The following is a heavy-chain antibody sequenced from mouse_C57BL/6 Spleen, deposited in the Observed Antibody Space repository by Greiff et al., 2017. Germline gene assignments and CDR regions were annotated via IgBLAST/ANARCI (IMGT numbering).Heavy chain of an antibody. CDR2: ISYDGSN. CDR3: AGDDAWFAY. D-gene: IGHD2-3*01. V-gene: IGHV3-6*01. CDR1: GYSITSGYY. J-gene: IGHJ3*01. Sequence: ESGPGLVKPSQSLSLTCSVTGYSITSGYYWNWIRQFPGNKLEWMGYISYDGSNNSNPSLKNRISITRDTSKDQFFLKLNSVTTEDTATYYCAGDDAWFAYWGQGTLVTVSA.